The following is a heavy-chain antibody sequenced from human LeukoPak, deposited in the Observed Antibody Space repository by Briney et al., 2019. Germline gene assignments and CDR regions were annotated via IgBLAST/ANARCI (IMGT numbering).Heavy chain of an antibody. J-gene: IGHJ3*02. D-gene: IGHD3-22*01. V-gene: IGHV3-48*03. CDR3: ARGLGPLVYDSRWGAFDI. CDR2: ISSSGSTI. Sequence: QPGGPLRLSCAASGFTFSSYEMNWVRQAPGQGLEWVSYISSSGSTIYYADSVKGRFTISRDNAKNSLYLQMNSLRAEDTAVYYCARGLGPLVYDSRWGAFDIWGQGTMVTVSS. CDR1: GFTFSSYE.